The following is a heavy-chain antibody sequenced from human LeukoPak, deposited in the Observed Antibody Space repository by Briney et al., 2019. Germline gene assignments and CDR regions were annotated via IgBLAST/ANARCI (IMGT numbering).Heavy chain of an antibody. CDR3: ARAYGYYSGNYFDY. CDR1: GFTFSSYG. D-gene: IGHD3-22*01. J-gene: IGHJ4*02. V-gene: IGHV3-33*01. CDR2: IWYDGSNK. Sequence: PGGSLRLSCAASGFTFSSYGMHWVRQAPGKGLEWVAVIWYDGSNKYYADSVKGRFTISRDNSKNTLYLQMNSLRAEDTAVYYCARAYGYYSGNYFDYWGQGTLVTVSS.